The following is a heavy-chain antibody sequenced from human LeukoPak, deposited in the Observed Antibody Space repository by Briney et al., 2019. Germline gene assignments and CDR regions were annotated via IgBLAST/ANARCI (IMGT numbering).Heavy chain of an antibody. Sequence: SETLSLTCTVSGGSISSYYWSWIRQPPGKGLEWIGEINHSGSTNYNPSLKSRVTISVDTSKNQFSLKLSSVTAADTAVYYCARAESTPDISAAGGVYYYYYMDVWGKGTTVTVSS. CDR1: GGSISSYY. D-gene: IGHD6-13*01. CDR2: INHSGST. CDR3: ARAESTPDISAAGGVYYYYYMDV. V-gene: IGHV4-34*01. J-gene: IGHJ6*03.